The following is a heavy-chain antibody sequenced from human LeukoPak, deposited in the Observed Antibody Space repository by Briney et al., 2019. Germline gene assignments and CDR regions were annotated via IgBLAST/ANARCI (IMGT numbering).Heavy chain of an antibody. CDR1: GGTFSSYA. D-gene: IGHD6-13*01. CDR3: ARDNPAAAGKFDY. J-gene: IGHJ4*02. CDR2: IIPIFGTA. Sequence: GASVKVSCKASGGTFSSYAISWVRQAPGQGLEWMGGIIPIFGTANYAQKFQGRVTITTDESTSTAYMELSGLRSEDTAVYYCARDNPAAAGKFDYWGQGTLVTVSS. V-gene: IGHV1-69*05.